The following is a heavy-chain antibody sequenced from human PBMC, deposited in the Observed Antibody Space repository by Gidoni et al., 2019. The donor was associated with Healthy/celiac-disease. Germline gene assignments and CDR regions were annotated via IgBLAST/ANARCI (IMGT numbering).Heavy chain of an antibody. CDR1: GSTFTSYG. CDR3: ARAGDYDFWSGYYVFDY. D-gene: IGHD3-3*01. Sequence: QVQLVQSGAEVKKPGASVKVSCKASGSTFTSYGLSWVRQAPGQGLEWMGWISAYNCNTNYAQKLQGRVTMTTDTSTSTAYIELRSLRSDDTAVYYCARAGDYDFWSGYYVFDYWGQGTLVTVSS. V-gene: IGHV1-18*01. CDR2: ISAYNCNT. J-gene: IGHJ4*02.